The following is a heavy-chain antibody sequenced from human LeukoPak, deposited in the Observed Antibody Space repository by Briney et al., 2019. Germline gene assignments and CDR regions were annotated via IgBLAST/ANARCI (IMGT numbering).Heavy chain of an antibody. J-gene: IGHJ6*02. D-gene: IGHD4-23*01. CDR3: ARDEYGGNYFNYDYGMDV. V-gene: IGHV3-48*04. CDR2: IGSSSSNI. CDR1: GFTFSSYS. Sequence: TGGSLRLSCAASGFTFSSYSMNWVRQAPGKGLEWVSYIGSSSSNIYYADSVKGRFTISRDNAKNSLYLQMNSLRAEDTAVYYCARDEYGGNYFNYDYGMDVWGQGTTVTVSS.